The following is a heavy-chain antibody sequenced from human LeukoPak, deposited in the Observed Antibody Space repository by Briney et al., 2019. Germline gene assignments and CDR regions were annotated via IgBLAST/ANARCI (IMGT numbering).Heavy chain of an antibody. V-gene: IGHV1-69*13. D-gene: IGHD2-2*01. J-gene: IGHJ4*02. CDR2: IIPIFGTA. CDR3: ARDRGRYCSSTSCYTLDY. CDR1: GGAFISYA. Sequence: SVKVSCKASGGAFISYAISWVRQAPGQGREWMGGIIPIFGTANYAQKFQGRVTITADESTSTAYMELSSLRSEDTAVYYCARDRGRYCSSTSCYTLDYWGQGTLVTVSS.